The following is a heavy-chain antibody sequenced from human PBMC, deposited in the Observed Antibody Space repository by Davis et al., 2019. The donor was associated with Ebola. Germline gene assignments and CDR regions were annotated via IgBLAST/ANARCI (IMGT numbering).Heavy chain of an antibody. J-gene: IGHJ6*02. D-gene: IGHD6-13*01. Sequence: ASVKVSCKASGYTFTSYGISWVRQAPGQGLEWMGWISAYNGNTNYAQKLQGRVTMTTDTSASTAYMELSSLRSEDTAVYYCARGSSWTPYYYGMDVWGQGTTVTVSS. CDR3: ARGSSWTPYYYGMDV. V-gene: IGHV1-18*01. CDR1: GYTFTSYG. CDR2: ISAYNGNT.